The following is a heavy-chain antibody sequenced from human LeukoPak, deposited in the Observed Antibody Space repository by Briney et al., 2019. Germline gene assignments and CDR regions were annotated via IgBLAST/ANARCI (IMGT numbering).Heavy chain of an antibody. CDR2: ISSSSSYI. V-gene: IGHV3-21*01. D-gene: IGHD5-18*01. J-gene: IGHJ4*02. CDR1: GFVFSRHS. Sequence: GGSLRLSCAASGFVFSRHSMNWVRQAPGKGLEWVSSISSSSSYIYYADSVKGRFTISRDNAKNSLYLQMNSLRAEDTAVYYCARGSSAMVTLWGQGTLVTVSS. CDR3: ARGSSAMVTL.